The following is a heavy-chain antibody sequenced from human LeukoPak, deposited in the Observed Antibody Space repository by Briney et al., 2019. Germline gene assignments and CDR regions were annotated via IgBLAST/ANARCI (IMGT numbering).Heavy chain of an antibody. CDR3: ASPYSSRWYELCY. V-gene: IGHV3-21*01. CDR1: GFTFSSYG. J-gene: IGHJ4*02. CDR2: ISSSSSYI. Sequence: GGSLRLSCAASGFTFSSYGMSWVRQAPGKGLEWVSSISSSSSYIYYADSVKGRFTISRDNAKNSLYLQMNSLRAEDMAVYYCASPYSSRWYELCYWGQGTLVTVSS. D-gene: IGHD6-13*01.